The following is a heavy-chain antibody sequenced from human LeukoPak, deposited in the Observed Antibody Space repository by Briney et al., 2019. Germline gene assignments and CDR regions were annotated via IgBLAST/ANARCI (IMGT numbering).Heavy chain of an antibody. D-gene: IGHD4-17*01. CDR2: ISGSGGST. CDR1: GFTFSSYA. J-gene: IGHJ2*01. V-gene: IGHV3-23*01. CDR3: AKGVTTVTASPYWYFDL. Sequence: GGSLRLSCAASGFTFSSYAMNWVRQAPGKGLEWVSAISGSGGSTYYADSVKGRFTISRDNSKNTLYLQMNSLRAEDTAVYYCAKGVTTVTASPYWYFDLWGRGTLVTVSS.